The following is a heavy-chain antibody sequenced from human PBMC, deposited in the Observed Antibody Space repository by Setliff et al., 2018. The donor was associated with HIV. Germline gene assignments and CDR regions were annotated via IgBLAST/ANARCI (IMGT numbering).Heavy chain of an antibody. V-gene: IGHV4-34*01. CDR1: GGSIGSYY. Sequence: SETLSLTCTVSGGSIGSYYWSWFRQTPGKGLVWIGEINHSGSTNYNPSLKSRVTISVDTSKNQFSLKLSSVTAADTAVYYCASTSGSGSAAVGDIWGQGTMVTVSS. J-gene: IGHJ3*02. CDR3: ASTSGSGSAAVGDI. CDR2: INHSGST. D-gene: IGHD1-26*01.